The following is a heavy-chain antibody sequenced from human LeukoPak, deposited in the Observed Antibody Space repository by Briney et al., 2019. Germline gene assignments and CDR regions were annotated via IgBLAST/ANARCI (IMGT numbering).Heavy chain of an antibody. V-gene: IGHV4-39*02. D-gene: IGHD6-19*01. CDR1: GSSISSSSYY. CDR2: TYYNGGT. CDR3: AREVAGTPWIDY. J-gene: IGHJ4*02. Sequence: SETLSLTCTVSGSSISSSSYYWGWIRQPPGKGLEWIGNTYYNGGTYYNPSLKSRVTISVDTSKNQFSLKLSSVTAADTAVYFCAREVAGTPWIDYWGQGTLVTVSS.